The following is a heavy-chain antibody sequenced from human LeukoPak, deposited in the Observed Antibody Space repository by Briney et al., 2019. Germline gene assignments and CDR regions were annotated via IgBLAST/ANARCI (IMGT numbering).Heavy chain of an antibody. CDR3: ARVQSLYGSGTNAFDI. Sequence: GGSLRLSCAASGFTFSSFGMHWVRQAPGKGLVWVSRINSDGSSTSYADSVKGRFTISRDNAKNTLYLQMNSLRAEDTAVYYCARVQSLYGSGTNAFDIWGQGTMVTVSS. CDR1: GFTFSSFG. D-gene: IGHD3-10*01. CDR2: INSDGSST. J-gene: IGHJ3*02. V-gene: IGHV3-74*01.